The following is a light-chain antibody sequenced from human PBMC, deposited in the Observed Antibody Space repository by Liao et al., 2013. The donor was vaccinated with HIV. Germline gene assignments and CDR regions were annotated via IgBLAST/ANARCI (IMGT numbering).Light chain of an antibody. Sequence: SYDLTQPPSVSVSPGRDGQHHLLWRRVGERKMFVGISRSQASPLVLVIYHDNRRPSGIPERFSGSNSGNTATLTISGTQAMDEADYYCQAWDRSTSYGFGTGTKVTVL. V-gene: IGLV3-1*01. J-gene: IGLJ1*01. CDR1: VGERK. CDR2: HDN. CDR3: QAWDRSTSYG.